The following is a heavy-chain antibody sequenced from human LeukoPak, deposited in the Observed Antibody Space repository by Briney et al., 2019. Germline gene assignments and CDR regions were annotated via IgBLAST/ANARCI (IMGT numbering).Heavy chain of an antibody. CDR3: ARGPGVLLWFGDQYYFDY. J-gene: IGHJ4*02. CDR1: GGSISSGGYY. CDR2: IYYSGST. V-gene: IGHV4-31*03. Sequence: SQTLSLTCTVSGGSISSGGYYWSWIRQHPGKGLEWIGYIYYSGSTYYNPSLKSRVTISVDTSKNQFSLKLSSVTAADTAVYYCARGPGVLLWFGDQYYFDYWGQGTLVTASS. D-gene: IGHD3-10*01.